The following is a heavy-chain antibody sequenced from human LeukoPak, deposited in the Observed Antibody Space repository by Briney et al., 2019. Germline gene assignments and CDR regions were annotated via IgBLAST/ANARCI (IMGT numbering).Heavy chain of an antibody. J-gene: IGHJ4*02. CDR1: GGTFSSYA. Sequence: ASVKVSCKASGGTFSSYAISWVRQAPGQGLEWMGRIIPIFGIANYAQKFQGRVTITADKSTSTAYMELSSLRSEDTAVYYCARDLYLGTYNLDYWGQGTLVTVSS. CDR3: ARDLYLGTYNLDY. CDR2: IIPIFGIA. V-gene: IGHV1-69*04. D-gene: IGHD1-1*01.